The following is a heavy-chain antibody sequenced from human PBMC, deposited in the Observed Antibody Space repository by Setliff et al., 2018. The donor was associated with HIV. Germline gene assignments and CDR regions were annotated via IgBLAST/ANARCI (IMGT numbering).Heavy chain of an antibody. CDR2: IYSSGST. D-gene: IGHD3-10*01. CDR3: ARAYFGSGIYY. CDR1: GGSISSYY. Sequence: SETLSLTCTVSGGSISSYYWSWIRQPPGKGLEWLGHIYSSGSTNYNPSLKSRVTISVDTSKNQFSLKLYSVTAADTAVYYCARAYFGSGIYYWGQGTLVTDSS. V-gene: IGHV4-4*09. J-gene: IGHJ4*02.